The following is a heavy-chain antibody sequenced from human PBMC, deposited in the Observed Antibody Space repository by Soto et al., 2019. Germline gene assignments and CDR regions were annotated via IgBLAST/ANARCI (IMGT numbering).Heavy chain of an antibody. CDR1: GGSISSGGYY. J-gene: IGHJ4*02. CDR3: ARSPILAAQPYYFDY. Sequence: QVQLQESGPGLVKPSQTLSLTCTVSGGSISSGGYYWSWIRQHPGKGLEWIGYIYYSGSTYYNPSLKSRVTISVDTSKNQFSLKLSSVTAADTAVYYCARSPILAAQPYYFDYWGQGTLVTVSS. D-gene: IGHD2-15*01. V-gene: IGHV4-31*03. CDR2: IYYSGST.